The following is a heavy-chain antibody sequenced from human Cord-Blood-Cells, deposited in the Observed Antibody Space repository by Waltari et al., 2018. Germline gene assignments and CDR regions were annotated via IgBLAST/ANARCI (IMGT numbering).Heavy chain of an antibody. J-gene: IGHJ4*02. Sequence: QLQLQESGPGLVKPSETLSLTCTVSGGSISSSSYYWGWIRQPPGKGLEGIGSFYYRGITYYTPSLKGRVTISVDTSKYQFSLKLSSVTAADTAVYYCASSITGTTRVDYWGQGTLVTVSS. CDR2: FYYRGIT. V-gene: IGHV4-39*01. CDR1: GGSISSSSYY. CDR3: ASSITGTTRVDY. D-gene: IGHD1-7*01.